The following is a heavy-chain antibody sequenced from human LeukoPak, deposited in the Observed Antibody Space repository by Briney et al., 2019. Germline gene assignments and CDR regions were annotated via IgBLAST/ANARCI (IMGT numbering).Heavy chain of an antibody. J-gene: IGHJ3*02. CDR3: ARATSALDAFDI. CDR1: GGTFTSYA. V-gene: IGHV1-69*05. D-gene: IGHD3-16*01. Sequence: SVKVSCKASGGTFTSYAISWVRQAPGQGLEWMGRIIPIFGTANYAQKFQGRVTITTDESTSTAYMELSSLRSEDTAVYYCARATSALDAFDIWGQGTMVTVSS. CDR2: IIPIFGTA.